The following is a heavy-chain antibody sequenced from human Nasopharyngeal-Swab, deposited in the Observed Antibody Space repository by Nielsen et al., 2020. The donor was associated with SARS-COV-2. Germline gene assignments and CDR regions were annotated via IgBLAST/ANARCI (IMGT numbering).Heavy chain of an antibody. CDR2: ITWNSGV. Sequence: GGSLRFSCAASGFTFDDYAMHWVRQAPGKGLEWVSGITWNSGVGYTDSVKGRFTISRDNARNSLYLQMNSLRADDTALYYCTKGRADYSNPSFDNWGQGTLVTVSS. D-gene: IGHD4/OR15-4a*01. V-gene: IGHV3-9*01. J-gene: IGHJ4*02. CDR1: GFTFDDYA. CDR3: TKGRADYSNPSFDN.